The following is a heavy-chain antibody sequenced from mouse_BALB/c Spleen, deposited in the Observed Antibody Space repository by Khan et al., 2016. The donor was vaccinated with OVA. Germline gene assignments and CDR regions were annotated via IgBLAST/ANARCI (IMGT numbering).Heavy chain of an antibody. CDR3: ARLAYYYGSEGFAY. Sequence: EVQLVESGGDLVEPGGSLKLSCAASGFTFSTYGMSWVRQTPDKRLEWVATISTGGHYNYYPDSVRGRFTISSNNAKQTLYLQMTSLKSEDTAMFYCARLAYYYGSEGFAYWGQGTLVTVSA. D-gene: IGHD1-1*01. CDR2: ISTGGHYN. CDR1: GFTFSTYG. V-gene: IGHV5-6*01. J-gene: IGHJ3*01.